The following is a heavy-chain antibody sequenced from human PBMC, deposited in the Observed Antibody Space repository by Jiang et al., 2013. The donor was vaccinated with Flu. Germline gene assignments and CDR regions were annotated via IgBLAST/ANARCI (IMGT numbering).Heavy chain of an antibody. CDR3: ARSTDPPAQWLVTFDY. J-gene: IGHJ4*02. CDR1: GYTFTSYG. CDR2: ISAYNGNT. D-gene: IGHD6-19*01. V-gene: IGHV1-18*04. Sequence: VSCKASGYTFTSYGISWVRQAPGQGLEWMGWISAYNGNTNYAQKLQGRVTMTTDTSTSTAYMELRSLRSDDTAVYYCARSTDPPAQWLVTFDYWGQGTLVTVSS.